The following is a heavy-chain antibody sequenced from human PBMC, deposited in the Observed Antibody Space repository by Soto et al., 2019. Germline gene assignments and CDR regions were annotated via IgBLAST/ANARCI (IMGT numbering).Heavy chain of an antibody. J-gene: IGHJ4*02. CDR2: ISGSGGST. D-gene: IGHD3-22*01. CDR1: GFTFSSYA. V-gene: IGHV3-23*01. Sequence: GGSLRLSCAASGFTFSSYAMSCVRQAPGKGLEWVSAISGSGGSTYYADSVKGRFTISRDNSKNTLYLQMNSLRAEDTAVYYCARYYYDSSGYSDYWGQGTLVTVSS. CDR3: ARYYYDSSGYSDY.